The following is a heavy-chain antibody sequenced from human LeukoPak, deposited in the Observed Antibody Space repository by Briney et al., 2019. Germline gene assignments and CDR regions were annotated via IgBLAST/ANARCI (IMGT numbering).Heavy chain of an antibody. CDR2: IYTSGST. D-gene: IGHD7-27*01. J-gene: IGHJ3*02. Sequence: SETLSLTCTVSGGSISSYYWSWIRQPAGKGLEWIGRIYTSGSTNYNPSLKSRVTISVDTSKNQFSLKLSSVTAADTAVYYCARVIDWGSAFDIWGQGTMVTVSS. CDR3: ARVIDWGSAFDI. CDR1: GGSISSYY. V-gene: IGHV4-4*07.